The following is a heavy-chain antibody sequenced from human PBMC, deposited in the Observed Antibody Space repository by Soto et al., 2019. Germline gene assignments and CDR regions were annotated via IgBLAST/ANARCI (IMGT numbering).Heavy chain of an antibody. J-gene: IGHJ5*02. CDR1: GFNFGSYG. CDR3: ARFSGSSPGYLDP. Sequence: QVQLVESGGGVVQPGRSLRLSCAASGFNFGSYGMHWVRQARGKGLEWVAVIWYDGSNKYYADSVKGRFTISRDNSKNTLYVQMNSLRVEDTAMYYCARFSGSSPGYLDPWGRGTLVTVSS. V-gene: IGHV3-33*01. CDR2: IWYDGSNK. D-gene: IGHD1-26*01.